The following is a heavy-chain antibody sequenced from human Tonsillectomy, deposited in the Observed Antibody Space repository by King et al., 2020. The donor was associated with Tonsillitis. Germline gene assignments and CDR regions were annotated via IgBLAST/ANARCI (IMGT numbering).Heavy chain of an antibody. CDR3: AKDNGGYRYGYGDIFHY. CDR1: GFTFDDYA. CDR2: ISWNSGSI. Sequence: VQLVESGGALVQPGRSLRLSCAASGFTFDDYAMHWVRQAPGKGLEWVSGISWNSGSIGYADSVKGRFTISRDNARNSLYLQMNSLRTEDTALYYCAKDNGGYRYGYGDIFHYWGQGTLVTVSS. J-gene: IGHJ4*02. V-gene: IGHV3-9*01. D-gene: IGHD5-18*01.